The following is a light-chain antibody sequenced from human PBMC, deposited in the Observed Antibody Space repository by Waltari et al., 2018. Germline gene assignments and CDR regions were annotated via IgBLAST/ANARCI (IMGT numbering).Light chain of an antibody. CDR3: QVWDSRDDVV. J-gene: IGLJ3*02. Sequence: YFVTQPPSVSVAPGQTARITCGGNIIGSKSVQWYQQKPGQAPVRVVYEDSVRPSGIPERFSGSNSGNTATLTITRVEAGDEADYYCQVWDSRDDVVFGAGTKLTVV. V-gene: IGLV3-21*02. CDR2: EDS. CDR1: IIGSKS.